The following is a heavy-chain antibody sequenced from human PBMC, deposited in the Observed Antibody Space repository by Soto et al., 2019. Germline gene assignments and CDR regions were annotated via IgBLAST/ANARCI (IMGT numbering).Heavy chain of an antibody. CDR1: GGTFSSYA. J-gene: IGHJ6*02. Sequence: SVKVSCKASGGTFSSYAISWVRQAPGQGLEWMGGIIPIFGTANYAQKFQGRVTITADKSTSTAYMELSSLRSEDTAVYYCAREEQQLVDYYPYVMAFWGQGTTVPVSS. D-gene: IGHD6-13*01. V-gene: IGHV1-69*06. CDR2: IIPIFGTA. CDR3: AREEQQLVDYYPYVMAF.